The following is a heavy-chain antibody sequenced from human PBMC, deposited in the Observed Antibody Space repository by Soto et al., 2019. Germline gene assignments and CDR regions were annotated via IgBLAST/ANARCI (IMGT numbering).Heavy chain of an antibody. Sequence: SVKVSCKASGFTFTSSAMQWVRQARGQRLEWIGWTVVGSGNTNYAQKFQERVTITRDMSTSTAYMELSSLRSEDTAVYYCAAIPRLHLEELSFDYWGQGTLVTVSS. D-gene: IGHD3-16*02. V-gene: IGHV1-58*02. CDR1: GFTFTSSA. CDR2: TVVGSGNT. J-gene: IGHJ4*02. CDR3: AAIPRLHLEELSFDY.